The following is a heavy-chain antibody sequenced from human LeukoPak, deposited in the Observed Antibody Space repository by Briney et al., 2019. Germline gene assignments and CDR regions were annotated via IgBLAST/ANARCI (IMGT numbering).Heavy chain of an antibody. CDR1: GGSISSSSYY. D-gene: IGHD6-13*01. V-gene: IGHV4-39*01. CDR2: IYYSGST. J-gene: IGHJ4*02. Sequence: PSETLPLTCTVSGGSISSSSYYWGWIRQPPGKGLEWIGSIYYSGSTYYNPSLKSRVTISVDTSKNQFSLKLSSVTAADTAVYYCARLRRNSWYFDYWGQGTLVAVSS. CDR3: ARLRRNSWYFDY.